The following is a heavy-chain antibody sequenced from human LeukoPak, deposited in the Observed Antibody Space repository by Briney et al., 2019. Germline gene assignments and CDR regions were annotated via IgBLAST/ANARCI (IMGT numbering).Heavy chain of an antibody. V-gene: IGHV4-39*01. Sequence: ETLSLTCTVSGGSLSSSSYYWGWLRQPPGRGLEGLGSIYYSGSTYYNPSLKSPVTISVDTSKNQFSLKLSSVTAADTAVYYCASQLVGATNFDYWGQGTLVTVSS. J-gene: IGHJ4*02. CDR1: GGSLSSSSYY. CDR2: IYYSGST. CDR3: ASQLVGATNFDY. D-gene: IGHD1-26*01.